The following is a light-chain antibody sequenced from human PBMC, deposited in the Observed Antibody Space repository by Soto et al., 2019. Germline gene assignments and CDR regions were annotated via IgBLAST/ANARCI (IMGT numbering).Light chain of an antibody. CDR2: AAS. CDR3: QHSYSNFPIT. CDR1: QNIIKY. V-gene: IGKV1-39*01. J-gene: IGKJ5*01. Sequence: DIQMTQSTSSLSASVGDRVTITCRASQNIIKYLNWYQRKPGKAPKLLIYAASTLQSGVPSRFSGRGSGAEYTLTISSLQPEDFATYFCQHSYSNFPITFGQGTRLEIK.